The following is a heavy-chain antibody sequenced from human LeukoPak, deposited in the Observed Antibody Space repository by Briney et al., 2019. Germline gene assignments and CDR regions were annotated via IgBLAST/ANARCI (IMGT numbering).Heavy chain of an antibody. D-gene: IGHD3-10*01. CDR3: ARGRRITMVRGVIISILPFDY. Sequence: ASVKVSCKASGYTFTSYGISWVRQAPGQGLEWMGWISAYNGNTNYAQKLQGRVTMTTDTSTSTAYMELRSLRSDDTAVYYCARGRRITMVRGVIISILPFDYWGQGTLVTVSS. CDR2: ISAYNGNT. J-gene: IGHJ4*02. V-gene: IGHV1-18*01. CDR1: GYTFTSYG.